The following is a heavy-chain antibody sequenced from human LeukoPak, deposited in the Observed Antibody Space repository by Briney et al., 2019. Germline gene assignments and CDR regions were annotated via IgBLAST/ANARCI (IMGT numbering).Heavy chain of an antibody. CDR3: ARDSGTTGEVKFDP. D-gene: IGHD3-10*01. CDR2: IDYSGNT. V-gene: IGHV4-39*07. J-gene: IGHJ5*02. Sequence: SETLSLTCTVSGGSIRSESYYWGWLRQTPGKGLEWIGSIDYSGNTYNTPSLKSRVTLSVDMSKNQFSLKLMSVTAADTAVYYCARDSGTTGEVKFDPWGQGTLVTVSS. CDR1: GGSIRSESYY.